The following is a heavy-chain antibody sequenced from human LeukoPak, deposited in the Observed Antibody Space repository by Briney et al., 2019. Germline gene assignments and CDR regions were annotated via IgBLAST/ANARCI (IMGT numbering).Heavy chain of an antibody. CDR3: ARVGITLFGVVIL. Sequence: PGGSLRLSCAASGFIVSSNYMSWVRQAPGKGLEWVSILYSGGNTYCADSVKGRFIISRDNSNNTLYLQMNSLRTEDTAVYYCARVGITLFGVVILWGQGTLVTVSS. D-gene: IGHD3-3*01. CDR1: GFIVSSNY. V-gene: IGHV3-53*01. CDR2: LYSGGNT. J-gene: IGHJ4*02.